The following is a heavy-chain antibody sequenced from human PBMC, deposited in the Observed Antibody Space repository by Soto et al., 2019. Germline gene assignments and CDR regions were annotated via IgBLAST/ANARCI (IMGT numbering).Heavy chain of an antibody. CDR3: ARDGREYYYDSSGLYWFDP. V-gene: IGHV1-69*06. J-gene: IGHJ5*02. D-gene: IGHD3-22*01. CDR2: IIPIFGTA. CDR1: GCTCSSYA. Sequence: GASVKVSGKASGCTCSSYAISLVRQAPGQGLEWMGGIIPIFGTANYAQKFQGRVTITADKSTSTAYMELSSLRSEDTAVYYCARDGREYYYDSSGLYWFDPWGQGTLVTVSS.